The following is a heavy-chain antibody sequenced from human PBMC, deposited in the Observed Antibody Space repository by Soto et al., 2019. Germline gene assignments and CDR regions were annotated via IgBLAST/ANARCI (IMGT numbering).Heavy chain of an antibody. CDR3: ATENHRNKYDNSGDYYYYYGMDV. V-gene: IGHV4-4*07. CDR2: IYTSGST. CDR1: GGSISSYH. Sequence: PSETLSLTCTVSGGSISSYHWTWIRQPAGKGLEWIGRIYTSGSTNYNPSLKSRVTMSVDTSKNQFSLKLSSVTAADTAVYYCATENHRNKYDNSGDYYYYYGMDVWGQGTTVTVSS. D-gene: IGHD3-22*01. J-gene: IGHJ6*02.